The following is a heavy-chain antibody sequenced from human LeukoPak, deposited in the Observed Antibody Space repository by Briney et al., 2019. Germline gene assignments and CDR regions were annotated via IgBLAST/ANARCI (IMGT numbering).Heavy chain of an antibody. J-gene: IGHJ4*02. CDR2: ISSTSTYI. Sequence: PGGSLRLSCAASGFTFSSYSMNWVRQVPGKGLDWVSSISSTSTYILYADSVKGRFTISRDNARNSLYLQMNSLRAEDTAVYYCARFETVAAKPLEYWGQGTLVTVSS. D-gene: IGHD6-19*01. CDR1: GFTFSSYS. CDR3: ARFETVAAKPLEY. V-gene: IGHV3-21*01.